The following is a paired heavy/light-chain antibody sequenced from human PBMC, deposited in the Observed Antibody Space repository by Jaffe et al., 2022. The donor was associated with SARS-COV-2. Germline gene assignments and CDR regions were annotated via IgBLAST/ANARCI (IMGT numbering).Heavy chain of an antibody. CDR1: GYSISSGYY. J-gene: IGHJ5*02. Sequence: QVQLQESGPGLVKPSETLSLTCTVSGYSISSGYYWAWIRQPPGKGLEWIGSIYHTGNTHYSPSLWSRVTISVDTSKNQFSLRLSSVTAADTAVYYCARIDWDPDLWGQGTLVTVSS. V-gene: IGHV4-38-2*02. CDR3: ARIDWDPDL. CDR2: IYHTGNT. D-gene: IGHD3-9*01.
Light chain of an antibody. J-gene: IGLJ1*01. V-gene: IGLV2-8*01. Sequence: QSALTQPPSASGSPGQSVTISCTGTSSDVGNYNYVSWYQQHPGKAPKLKIYEVSKRPSGVPDRFSGSKSGNTASLTVSGLQAEDEADYYCSSYVGSNNLVFGTGTKVTVL. CDR2: EVS. CDR3: SSYVGSNNLV. CDR1: SSDVGNYNY.